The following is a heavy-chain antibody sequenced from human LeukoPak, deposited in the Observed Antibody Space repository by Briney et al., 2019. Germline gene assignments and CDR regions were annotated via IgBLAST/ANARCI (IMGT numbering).Heavy chain of an antibody. D-gene: IGHD6-19*01. CDR1: GGSISSSSYY. J-gene: IGHJ4*02. CDR3: ARRGAVAGYFDY. V-gene: IGHV4-39*07. CDR2: IYYSGST. Sequence: KPSETLSLTCTVSGGSISSSSYYWGWIRQAPGKGLEWIGSIYYSGSTYYNPSLKSRVTISVDTSKNQFSLKLSSVTAADTAVYYCARRGAVAGYFDYWGQGTLVTVSS.